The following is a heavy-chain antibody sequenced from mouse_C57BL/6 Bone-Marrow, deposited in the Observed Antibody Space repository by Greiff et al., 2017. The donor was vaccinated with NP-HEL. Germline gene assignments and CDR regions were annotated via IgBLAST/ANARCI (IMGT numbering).Heavy chain of an antibody. CDR1: GFTFSSYA. Sequence: EVQLVESGGGLVKPGGSLKLSCAASGFTFSSYAMSWVRQTPEKRLEWVATISDGGSYTYYPDNVKGRFTISRDNAKNNLYLQMSHLMSEDTAMYYCARGKDGYYGYYAMDYWGQGTSVTVSS. D-gene: IGHD2-3*01. CDR3: ARGKDGYYGYYAMDY. CDR2: ISDGGSYT. J-gene: IGHJ4*01. V-gene: IGHV5-4*01.